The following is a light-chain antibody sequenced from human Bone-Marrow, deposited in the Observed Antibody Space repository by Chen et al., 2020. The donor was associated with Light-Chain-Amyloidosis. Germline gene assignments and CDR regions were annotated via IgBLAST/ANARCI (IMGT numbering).Light chain of an antibody. CDR3: QVWDRSSDRPV. V-gene: IGLV3-21*02. Sequence: SSVLTQPSSVSVAPGQTAPIACGGNNLGSTSVHWYQLTPGQAPLLVVYDDSDRPSGIPERLSGSNSGNTATLTISRVEAGDEADYYCQVWDRSSDRPVFGGGTKLTVL. CDR1: NLGSTS. CDR2: DDS. J-gene: IGLJ3*02.